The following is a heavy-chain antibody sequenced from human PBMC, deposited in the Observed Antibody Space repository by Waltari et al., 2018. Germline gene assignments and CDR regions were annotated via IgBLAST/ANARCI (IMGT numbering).Heavy chain of an antibody. J-gene: IGHJ4*02. CDR3: GRDRGWRQHDY. V-gene: IGHV3-7*01. CDR1: GFPFSTYW. D-gene: IGHD5-12*01. Sequence: EVQLVESGGGLVQPGGSLRLSCAASGFPFSTYWMGWVRQAPGKGLEWVANIKQDGSTKYYVDSVKGRFTISRDNAKYSLYLQMNSLRAEDTAVYYCGRDRGWRQHDYWGQGTLVTVSS. CDR2: IKQDGSTK.